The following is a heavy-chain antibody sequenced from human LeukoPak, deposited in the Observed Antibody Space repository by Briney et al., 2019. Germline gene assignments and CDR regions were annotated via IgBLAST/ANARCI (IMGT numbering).Heavy chain of an antibody. Sequence: PGGSLRLSCTASGFPFNLYSLHWVRQAPGKGLEWMAVISYYGSSKYFADSVEGRFTISRDNAKNTLYLQMNGLRSEDTALYFCARDRTKYSTSSEAVAPDFWGQGTLVTVSS. CDR3: ARDRTKYSTSSEAVAPDF. CDR1: GFPFNLYS. V-gene: IGHV3-30*04. CDR2: ISYYGSSK. D-gene: IGHD6-6*01. J-gene: IGHJ4*02.